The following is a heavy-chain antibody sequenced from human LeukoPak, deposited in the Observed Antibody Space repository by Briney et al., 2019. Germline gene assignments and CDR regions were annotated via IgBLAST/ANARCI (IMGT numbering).Heavy chain of an antibody. CDR1: GGSFSAYY. Sequence: SETLSFTCGVYGGSFSAYYWSWIRQPPGKGLEWIGEINYSGTTNYNPSLKSRVTISVDSSKNQFSLKLNSVTAADTAVYFCARTTGWYYFDYWAQGTLVTVSS. CDR2: INYSGTT. CDR3: ARTTGWYYFDY. D-gene: IGHD6-19*01. J-gene: IGHJ4*02. V-gene: IGHV4-34*01.